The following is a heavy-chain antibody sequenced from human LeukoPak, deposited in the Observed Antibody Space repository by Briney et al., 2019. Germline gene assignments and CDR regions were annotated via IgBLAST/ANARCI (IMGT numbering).Heavy chain of an antibody. CDR1: GYSFTSYW. CDR3: ARQRPSKSAAVRGHYYYYYYMGV. D-gene: IGHD2/OR15-2a*01. CDR2: IYPGDSDT. V-gene: IGHV5-51*01. J-gene: IGHJ6*03. Sequence: KPGESLKISCKGSGYSFTSYWIGWVRPMPGKGLEWMGIIYPGDSDTRYSPSFQGQVTISADKSISTAYLQWSSLKASDTAMYYCARQRPSKSAAVRGHYYYYYYMGVWGKGTTVTVSS.